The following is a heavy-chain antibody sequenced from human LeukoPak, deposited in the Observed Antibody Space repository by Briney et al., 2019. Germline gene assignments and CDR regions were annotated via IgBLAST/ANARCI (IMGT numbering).Heavy chain of an antibody. CDR1: GFTFSSYS. J-gene: IGHJ6*03. CDR3: ARDEERYYGSGRDYMDV. CDR2: ISSSSSYI. Sequence: GGSLRLSCAASGFTFSSYSMNWVRQAPGKGLEWVSSISSSSSYIYYADSVKGRFTISRDNAKNSLYLQMNSLRAEDTAVYYCARDEERYYGSGRDYMDVWGKGTTVTVSS. V-gene: IGHV3-21*01. D-gene: IGHD3-10*01.